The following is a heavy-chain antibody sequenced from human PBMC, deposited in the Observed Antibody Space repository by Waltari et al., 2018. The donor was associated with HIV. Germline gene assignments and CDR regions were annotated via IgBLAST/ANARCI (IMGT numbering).Heavy chain of an antibody. D-gene: IGHD3-10*01. CDR3: ARGQYYSMDV. Sequence: VQLVESGGGLVQPGGSLRLSCSASGFTFSRYWLHWVRQAPGKGLVCVSGINRDGSTIRYADSVKGRFTISRDNAKNTLYLQMNSLRAEYTALYYCARGQYYSMDVWGQGTTVTVSS. CDR1: GFTFSRYW. CDR2: INRDGSTI. V-gene: IGHV3-74*01. J-gene: IGHJ6*02.